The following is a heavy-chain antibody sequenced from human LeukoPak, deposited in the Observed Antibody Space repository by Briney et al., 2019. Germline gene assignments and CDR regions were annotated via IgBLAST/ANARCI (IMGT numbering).Heavy chain of an antibody. V-gene: IGHV1-69*02. CDR1: GGTFSSYT. Sequence: SVKVSCKASGGTFSSYTISWVRQAPGQGLEWMGRIIPILGIANYAQKFQGRVTITADKSTSTAYMELSSLRSEDTAVYYCAKNKWFGEPKRLGYYFDYWGQGTLVTVSS. J-gene: IGHJ4*02. CDR3: AKNKWFGEPKRLGYYFDY. D-gene: IGHD3-10*01. CDR2: IIPILGIA.